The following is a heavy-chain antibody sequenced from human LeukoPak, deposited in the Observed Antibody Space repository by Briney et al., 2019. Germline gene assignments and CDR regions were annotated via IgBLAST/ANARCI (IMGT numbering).Heavy chain of an antibody. D-gene: IGHD3-10*01. CDR2: ISGSGGST. CDR3: AKDSASLWFGELIFFDY. V-gene: IGHV3-23*01. Sequence: GGSLRLSCATSGFTFSSSWMSWVRQAPGKGLEWVSAISGSGGSTYYADSVKGRFTISRDNSKNTLYLQMNSLRAEDTAVYYCAKDSASLWFGELIFFDYWGQGTPVTVSS. CDR1: GFTFSSSW. J-gene: IGHJ4*02.